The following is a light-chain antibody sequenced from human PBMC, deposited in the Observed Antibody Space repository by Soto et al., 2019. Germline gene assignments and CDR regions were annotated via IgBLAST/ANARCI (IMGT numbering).Light chain of an antibody. Sequence: QSALTQPRSVSGSPGQSVTISCSGSSSDVGSFDYVSWYQHHPGKAPTVIIFDVSERPSGVPDRFSGAKSGNTASLTISRLQAEDEADYYCCSYLGSDTVAYVFGTGTKLTVL. CDR1: SSDVGSFDY. CDR3: CSYLGSDTVAYV. V-gene: IGLV2-11*01. J-gene: IGLJ1*01. CDR2: DVS.